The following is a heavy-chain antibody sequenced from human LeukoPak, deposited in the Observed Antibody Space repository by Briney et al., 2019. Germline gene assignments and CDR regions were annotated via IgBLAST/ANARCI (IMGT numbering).Heavy chain of an antibody. CDR1: GGSISSGSYY. CDR3: AGYCSGGSCYSYYYYGMDV. V-gene: IGHV4-61*02. J-gene: IGHJ6*02. CDR2: IYTSGST. Sequence: SETLSLTCTVSGGSISSGSYYWSWIRQPAGKGLEWIGRIYTSGSTNYNPSLKSRVTMSVDTSKNQFSLKLSSVTAADTAVYYCAGYCSGGSCYSYYYYGMDVWGQGTTVTVSS. D-gene: IGHD2-15*01.